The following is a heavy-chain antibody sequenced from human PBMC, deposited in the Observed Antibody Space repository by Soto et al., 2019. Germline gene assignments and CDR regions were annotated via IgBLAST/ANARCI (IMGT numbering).Heavy chain of an antibody. D-gene: IGHD3-3*01. CDR1: GFTFSSYA. CDR2: ISGSGGST. J-gene: IGHJ3*02. Sequence: GGSLRLSCAASGFTFSSYAMSWVRQAPGKGLEWVSAISGSGGSTYYADSVKGRFTISRDNSKNTLYLQMNSLRAEDTAVYYCAKDGIRFLEWLYNAFDIWGQGTMVTVSS. CDR3: AKDGIRFLEWLYNAFDI. V-gene: IGHV3-23*01.